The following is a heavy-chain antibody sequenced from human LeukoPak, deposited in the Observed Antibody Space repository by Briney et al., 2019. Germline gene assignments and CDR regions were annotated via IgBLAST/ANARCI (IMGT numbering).Heavy chain of an antibody. D-gene: IGHD3-10*01. CDR3: ARGELLWFGEPTLDY. CDR2: IQYDGINK. V-gene: IGHV3-30*02. CDR1: GFTFRNYG. J-gene: IGHJ4*02. Sequence: GGSLRLSCAASGFTFRNYGMHWVRQAPGKGLEWVAFIQYDGINKFYADSVKGRFTISRDNSKNTLYLQMNSLRAEDTAVYYCARGELLWFGEPTLDYWGQGTLVTVSS.